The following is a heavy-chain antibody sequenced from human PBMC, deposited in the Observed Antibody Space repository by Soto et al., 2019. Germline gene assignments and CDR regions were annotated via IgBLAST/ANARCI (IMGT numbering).Heavy chain of an antibody. CDR3: AREGNLGRWLQPLDF. D-gene: IGHD5-12*01. V-gene: IGHV4-39*02. CDR2: IYYSGST. CDR1: GGSISSSSYY. Sequence: SETLSLTCTVSGGSISSSSYYWGWIRQPPGKGLEWIGSIYYSGSTYYNPSLKSRVTISVDTSKNQFSLKLSSVTAADTAKYFCAREGNLGRWLQPLDFWGQGTLVTV. J-gene: IGHJ4*02.